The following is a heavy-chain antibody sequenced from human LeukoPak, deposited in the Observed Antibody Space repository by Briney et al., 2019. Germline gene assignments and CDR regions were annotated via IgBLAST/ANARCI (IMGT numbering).Heavy chain of an antibody. V-gene: IGHV4-34*01. D-gene: IGHD6-19*01. J-gene: IGHJ6*03. CDR3: ARDGYSSGWSGYYYYMDV. CDR2: INHSGST. CDR1: GGSFSGYY. Sequence: SETLSLTCAVYGGSFSGYYWSWIRQPPGKGLEWIGEINHSGSTNYNPSLKSRVTMSVDTSKNQFSLKLSSVTAADTAVYYCARDGYSSGWSGYYYYMDVWGKGTTVTISS.